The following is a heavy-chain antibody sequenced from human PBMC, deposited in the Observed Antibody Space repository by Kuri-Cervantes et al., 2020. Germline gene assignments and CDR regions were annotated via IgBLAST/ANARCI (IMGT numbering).Heavy chain of an antibody. Sequence: ESLKISCTVSGGSISDYYWHWMRQSAGKGLEWIGQMSTSGISSSGNTYYNPSLKSRVTISVDKSKNQFSLKLRSVTAADTAVYYCARQGYGDYIDYWGQGTLVTVSS. CDR2: MSTSGISSSGNT. CDR1: GGSISDYY. J-gene: IGHJ4*02. D-gene: IGHD4-17*01. V-gene: IGHV4-4*07. CDR3: ARQGYGDYIDY.